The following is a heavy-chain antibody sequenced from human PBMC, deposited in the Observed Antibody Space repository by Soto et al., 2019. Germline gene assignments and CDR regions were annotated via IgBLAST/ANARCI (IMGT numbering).Heavy chain of an antibody. CDR1: GGSVSSGDYF. D-gene: IGHD3-10*01. J-gene: IGHJ6*02. CDR3: ARSPNYYYYGFDV. V-gene: IGHV4-61*08. Sequence: SETLSLTCTVSGGSVSSGDYFWSWLRQSPGKRLEWIAYIYYSGSTNYNPSLKSRATISVDTSKSQVSLTLTSMTAADAALYYCARSPNYYYYGFDVWGQVXAVTVSS. CDR2: IYYSGST.